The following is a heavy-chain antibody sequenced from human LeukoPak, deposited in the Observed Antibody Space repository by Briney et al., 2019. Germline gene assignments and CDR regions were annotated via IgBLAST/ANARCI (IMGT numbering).Heavy chain of an antibody. J-gene: IGHJ4*02. CDR2: ISGSGGST. CDR3: AKVTLYDSSGYSAFDY. D-gene: IGHD3-22*01. V-gene: IGHV3-23*01. Sequence: GGSLRLSCAASGFTFSSYGMSWVRQAPGKGLEWVSAISGSGGSTYYADSVKGRFTISRDNSKYTLYLQMNSLRAEDTAVYYCAKVTLYDSSGYSAFDYWGQGTLVTVSS. CDR1: GFTFSSYG.